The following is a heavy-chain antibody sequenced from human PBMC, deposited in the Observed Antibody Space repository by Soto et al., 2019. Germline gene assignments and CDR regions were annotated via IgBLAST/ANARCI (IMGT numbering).Heavy chain of an antibody. CDR2: IRGNAANT. J-gene: IGHJ4*02. D-gene: IGHD2-2*01. V-gene: IGHV3-23*01. Sequence: PGGSLRLSCAASGFTFRGYAMAWVRQAPGKGLEWVSAIRGNAANTFYADSVKGRFTISRDNSDNTLYLQMNSLRAEDTAVYYCAKTPDTSSLYYFDFWGQGTLVTVSS. CDR3: AKTPDTSSLYYFDF. CDR1: GFTFRGYA.